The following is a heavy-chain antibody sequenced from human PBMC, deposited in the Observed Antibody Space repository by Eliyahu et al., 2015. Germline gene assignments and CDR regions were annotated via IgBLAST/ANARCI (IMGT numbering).Heavy chain of an antibody. CDR2: ISGSGGST. D-gene: IGHD6-19*01. Sequence: EVQLLESGGGLVQPGGSLXLSCAXSGFXFSSXAMSWVRQAPGKGLEWVSAISGSGGSTNYADSVKGRFTISRDNSKNTLNLQMNSLRAEDTAVYYCAKDFSSGWYGDFQHWGQGTLVTVSS. CDR3: AKDFSSGWYGDFQH. J-gene: IGHJ1*01. CDR1: GFXFSSXA. V-gene: IGHV3-23*01.